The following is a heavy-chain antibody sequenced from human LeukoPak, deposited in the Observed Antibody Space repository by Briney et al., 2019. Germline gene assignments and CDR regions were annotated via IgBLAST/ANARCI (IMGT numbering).Heavy chain of an antibody. D-gene: IGHD3-3*01. V-gene: IGHV4-59*01. CDR2: INYTENT. CDR3: ARGRRTVFGVVIPHFDY. Sequence: SETLSLTCSLSGGSINSYFWSWIRQPPGKGLEWIGYINYTENTNFNPSLKNRVTMSIDTSTKIFSLSLTSVTASDTAVYYCARGRRTVFGVVIPHFDYWGRGTLVTVSS. J-gene: IGHJ4*02. CDR1: GGSINSYF.